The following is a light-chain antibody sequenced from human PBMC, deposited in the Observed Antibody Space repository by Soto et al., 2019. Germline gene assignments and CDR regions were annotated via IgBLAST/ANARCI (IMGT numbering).Light chain of an antibody. Sequence: EIVLTQSPGTLSLSPGERATLSCRASQSVSSSYLAWYQQKPGQAPRLLIYGASSRATGIPDTFSGSGSGTDFTLTISRLEPEDFAVYYCQQYGRSPTFGGGTKVEIK. CDR2: GAS. J-gene: IGKJ4*01. V-gene: IGKV3-20*01. CDR1: QSVSSSY. CDR3: QQYGRSPT.